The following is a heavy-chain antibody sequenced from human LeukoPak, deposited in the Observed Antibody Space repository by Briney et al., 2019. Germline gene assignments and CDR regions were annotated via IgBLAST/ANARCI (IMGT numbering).Heavy chain of an antibody. CDR3: ARDARIAVAFDY. Sequence: GRSLRLSCAASGFTFSSYGMHWVRQAPGKGLEWVAVIWYDGSNKYYADSVKGRFTISRDNSKNTLYLQMNSLRAEDTAVYYCARDARIAVAFDYWAREPWSPSPQ. J-gene: IGHJ4*02. CDR2: IWYDGSNK. CDR1: GFTFSSYG. V-gene: IGHV3-33*01. D-gene: IGHD6-19*01.